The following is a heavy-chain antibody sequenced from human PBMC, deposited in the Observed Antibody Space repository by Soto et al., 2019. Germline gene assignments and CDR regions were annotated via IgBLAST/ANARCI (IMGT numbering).Heavy chain of an antibody. CDR1: GFTFTTYG. J-gene: IGHJ1*01. CDR3: AKGGGQLFLEYFQD. D-gene: IGHD2-21*01. Sequence: QVQLVESGGGVVQPGRSLRLSCAASGFTFTTYGMHWVRQAPGKGLEWVAVISYDGSNKYYADSVKGRFTISRDNSENTLYLQMNSLGAEDTAVYYCAKGGGQLFLEYFQDWGQGTLVTVSS. CDR2: ISYDGSNK. V-gene: IGHV3-30*18.